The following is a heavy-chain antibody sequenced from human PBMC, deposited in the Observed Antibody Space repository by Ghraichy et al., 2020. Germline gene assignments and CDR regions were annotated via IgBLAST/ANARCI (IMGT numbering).Heavy chain of an antibody. CDR1: GYTFTGYY. J-gene: IGHJ4*02. CDR2: INPNSGGT. D-gene: IGHD2-2*01. V-gene: IGHV1-2*06. Sequence: ASVKVSCKASGYTFTGYYMHWVRQAPGQGLEWMGRINPNSGGTNYAQKFQGRVTMTRDTSISTAYMELSRLRSDDTAVYYCARGQHQQVFGLDYWGQGTLVTVSS. CDR3: ARGQHQQVFGLDY.